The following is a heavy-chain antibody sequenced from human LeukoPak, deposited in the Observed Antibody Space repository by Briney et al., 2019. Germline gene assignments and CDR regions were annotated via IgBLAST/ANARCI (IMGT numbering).Heavy chain of an antibody. Sequence: ASVKVSCKASGYTLSSYGVNWVRQAPGQGLEWMGWISIYNGDTTNARALQGRVTMTTETSTSTVYMELRGLTYDDTAVYFCASNPRGDSWTFDYWGQGSLVTVSS. V-gene: IGHV1-18*04. CDR3: ASNPRGDSWTFDY. J-gene: IGHJ4*02. D-gene: IGHD2-21*02. CDR1: GYTLSSYG. CDR2: ISIYNGDT.